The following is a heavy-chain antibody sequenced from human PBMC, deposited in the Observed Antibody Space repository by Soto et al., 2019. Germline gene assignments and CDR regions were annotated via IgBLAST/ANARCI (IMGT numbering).Heavy chain of an antibody. Sequence: SVKVSCKVSGYTLXELSMHWVRQAPGKGLEWMGGFDPADGETIYAQKFQGRVTMTEDTSTDTAYMELSSLRSEDTAVYYRATHRQLPLYGSWYFDLWGRGTLVTVSS. CDR2: FDPADGET. CDR3: ATHRQLPLYGSWYFDL. D-gene: IGHD2-15*01. J-gene: IGHJ2*01. CDR1: GYTLXELS. V-gene: IGHV1-24*01.